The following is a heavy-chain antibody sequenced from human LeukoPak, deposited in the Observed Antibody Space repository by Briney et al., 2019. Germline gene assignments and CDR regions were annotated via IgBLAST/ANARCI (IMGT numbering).Heavy chain of an antibody. V-gene: IGHV5-51*01. CDR2: IYPGDSDT. CDR3: ARQLAAAGPSRAFDI. Sequence: GESLKISCKGSGYSFSSYWIGWVRPMPGKGLEWMGIIYPGDSDTRYSPSFQGQVTISADKSITTAYLQWSSLKASDTAMYYCARQLAAAGPSRAFDIWGQGTMVTVSS. D-gene: IGHD6-13*01. J-gene: IGHJ3*02. CDR1: GYSFSSYW.